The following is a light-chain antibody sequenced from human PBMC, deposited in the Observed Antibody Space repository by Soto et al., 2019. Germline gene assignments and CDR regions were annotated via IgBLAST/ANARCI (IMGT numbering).Light chain of an antibody. CDR2: AAS. CDR1: QGISSY. J-gene: IGKJ2*01. Sequence: IQLTQSPSSLSASVGDRVTVTCRASQGISSYLAWYQQQPGKAPKLLIYAASTLQRGVSSRFSGSGSGPDFTLTTSILKPEDVATDYCQQLNSYPPTFGQGTKLEIK. CDR3: QQLNSYPPT. V-gene: IGKV1-9*01.